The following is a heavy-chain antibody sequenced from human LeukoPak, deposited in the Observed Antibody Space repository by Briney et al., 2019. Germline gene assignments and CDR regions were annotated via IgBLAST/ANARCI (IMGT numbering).Heavy chain of an antibody. D-gene: IGHD4-17*01. CDR1: GGSFSGYY. Sequence: SETLSLTCAVYGGSFSGYYWNWVCQPPGKGLEWIGEINHSGNTNYNPSLKTRVTMSVDTSKSQFSLKLVSVTAADTAVYYCARYDYGDDRPMEFFDYWGHGSLVTVSS. CDR3: ARYDYGDDRPMEFFDY. CDR2: INHSGNT. J-gene: IGHJ4*01. V-gene: IGHV4-34*01.